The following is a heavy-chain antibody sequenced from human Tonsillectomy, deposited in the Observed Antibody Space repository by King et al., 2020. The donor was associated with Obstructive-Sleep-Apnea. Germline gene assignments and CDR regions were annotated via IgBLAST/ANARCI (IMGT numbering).Heavy chain of an antibody. CDR1: GFSLSTSGVG. D-gene: IGHD1-14*01. V-gene: IGHV2-5*02. CDR2: IYWDDDK. Sequence: ITLKESGPTLVKPTQTLTLTCTFSGFSLSTSGVGVGWIRQPPGKALEWLVLIYWDDDKRYSPSLKSRLTITKHTSKNQVVLTMTNMDPVDTATYYCAHSPGPFHAFDIWGQGTMVTVSS. CDR3: AHSPGPFHAFDI. J-gene: IGHJ3*02.